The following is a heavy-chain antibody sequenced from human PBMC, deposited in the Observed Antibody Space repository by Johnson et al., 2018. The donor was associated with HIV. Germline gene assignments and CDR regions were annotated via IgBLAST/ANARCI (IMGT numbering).Heavy chain of an antibody. D-gene: IGHD3-3*01. CDR1: GFSVSSNY. CDR2: IYTGGTT. V-gene: IGHV3-53*01. Sequence: VQLVESGGGVVQPGRSLRLSCAVAGFSVSSNYMTWVRQAPGKGLEWVSVIYTGGTTYYADSVKGRFTISRDNSKNTLYLQMNSLRAEDTAVYYCARESGHAFDIWGQGTVVTVSS. CDR3: ARESGHAFDI. J-gene: IGHJ3*02.